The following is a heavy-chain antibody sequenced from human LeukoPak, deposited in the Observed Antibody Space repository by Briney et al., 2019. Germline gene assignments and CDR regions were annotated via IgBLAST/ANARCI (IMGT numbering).Heavy chain of an antibody. V-gene: IGHV3-30*04. J-gene: IGHJ6*03. CDR2: ISYDGSNK. CDR3: ARDRAAAGNDYMDV. Sequence: GGSLRLSCAASGFTFSSYAMHWVRQAPGKGLEWVAVISYDGSNKYYADSVKGRFTISRDNSKNTLYLQMNSLRAEDTAVYYCARDRAAAGNDYMDVWGKGTTVTVSS. CDR1: GFTFSSYA. D-gene: IGHD6-13*01.